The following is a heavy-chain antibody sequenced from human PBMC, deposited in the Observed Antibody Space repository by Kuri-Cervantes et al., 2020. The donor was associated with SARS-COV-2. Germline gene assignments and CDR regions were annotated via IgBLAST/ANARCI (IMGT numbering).Heavy chain of an antibody. CDR3: ARVRALCGSDCYAANDAFDI. J-gene: IGHJ3*02. CDR2: ISYDGSNK. CDR1: GFNFRTYG. D-gene: IGHD2-21*02. V-gene: IGHV3-30*03. Sequence: GESLKISCAASGFNFRTYGLHWVRQAPGKGLEWVAVISYDGSNKYYADSVKGRFTISRDNSKNTLYLQMNSLRAEDTAVYYCARVRALCGSDCYAANDAFDIWGQGTMVTVSS.